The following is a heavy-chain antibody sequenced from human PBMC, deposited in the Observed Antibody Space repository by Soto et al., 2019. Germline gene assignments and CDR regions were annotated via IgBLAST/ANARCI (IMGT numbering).Heavy chain of an antibody. V-gene: IGHV3-66*01. CDR1: GFTVSSNY. CDR3: ARDLDLGRNSSGPLEYYYYMDV. J-gene: IGHJ6*03. Sequence: GGSLRLSCAASGFTVSSNYMSWVRQAPGKGLEWVSVIYSGGSTYYADSVKGRFTISRDNSKNTLYVQMNSLRAEDTAVYYCARDLDLGRNSSGPLEYYYYMDVWGKGTTVTVSS. D-gene: IGHD6-19*01. CDR2: IYSGGST.